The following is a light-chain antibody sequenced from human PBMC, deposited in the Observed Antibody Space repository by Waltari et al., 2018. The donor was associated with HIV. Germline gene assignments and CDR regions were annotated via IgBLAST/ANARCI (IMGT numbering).Light chain of an antibody. CDR2: DAS. CDR1: QSVSSH. J-gene: IGKJ3*01. CDR3: QQRSNWPPLT. V-gene: IGKV3-11*01. Sequence: ELVLTQSPATLSLSPGERATLPCSASQSVSSHLAWYQQKPAQTPRLLLYDASNRAPGTPARFSGSGSGTDFTLTISSLEPEDFAVYYGQQRSNWPPLTFGPGTKVDIK.